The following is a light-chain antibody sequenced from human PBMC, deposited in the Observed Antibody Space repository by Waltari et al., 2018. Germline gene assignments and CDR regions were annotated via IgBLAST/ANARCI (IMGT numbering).Light chain of an antibody. J-gene: IGKJ1*01. CDR2: DAS. V-gene: IGKV3-20*01. Sequence: EIVLTQSPGTLSLSPGERATLSCSASQSVRRTWAWYQQKPGQAPRLLIYDASIRATGIPDRFSGSGSGTDFSLTISRLEPEDFAVYYCQKYGTRPATFGQGTKVEVK. CDR1: QSVRRTW. CDR3: QKYGTRPAT.